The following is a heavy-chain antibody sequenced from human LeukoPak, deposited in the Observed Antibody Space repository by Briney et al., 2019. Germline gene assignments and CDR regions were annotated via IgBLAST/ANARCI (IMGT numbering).Heavy chain of an antibody. Sequence: GGSLRLSCAASGFTFSSYGMHWVRQAPGKGPEWAAVISYDGSNKYYADSVKGRFTISRDNSKNTLYLQMNSLRAEDTAVYYCAKDPRGYYASPFWGQGTLVTVSS. D-gene: IGHD3-10*01. V-gene: IGHV3-30*18. CDR1: GFTFSSYG. CDR3: AKDPRGYYASPF. J-gene: IGHJ4*02. CDR2: ISYDGSNK.